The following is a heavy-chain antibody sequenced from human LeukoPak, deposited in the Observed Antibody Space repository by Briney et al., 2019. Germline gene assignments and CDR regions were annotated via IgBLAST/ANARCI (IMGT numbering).Heavy chain of an antibody. V-gene: IGHV1-2*02. D-gene: IGHD1-14*01. CDR2: INPNSGGT. CDR3: ARDNPSGGLFDY. Sequence: ASVKVSRKASGYTFTGYYMHWVRQAPGQELEWMGWINPNSGGTNYAQKFQGRVTMTRDTSISTAYMELSRLRSDDTAVYYCARDNPSGGLFDYWGQGTLVTVSS. CDR1: GYTFTGYY. J-gene: IGHJ4*02.